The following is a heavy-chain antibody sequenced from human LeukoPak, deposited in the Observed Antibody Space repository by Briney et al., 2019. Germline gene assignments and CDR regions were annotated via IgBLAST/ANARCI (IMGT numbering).Heavy chain of an antibody. CDR1: GFTFSSYA. J-gene: IGHJ4*02. V-gene: IGHV3-23*01. CDR3: AKHIAVAGHFDY. Sequence: GGSLRLSCAASGFTFSSYAVSWVRQAPGKGLEWVSAISGSGGSTYYADSVKGRFTISRDNSKNTLYLQMNSLRAEDTAVYYCAKHIAVAGHFDYWGQGTLVTVSS. D-gene: IGHD6-19*01. CDR2: ISGSGGST.